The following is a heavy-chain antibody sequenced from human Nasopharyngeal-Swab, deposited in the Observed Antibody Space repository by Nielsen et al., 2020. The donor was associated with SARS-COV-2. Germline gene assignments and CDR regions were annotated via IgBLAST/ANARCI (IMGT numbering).Heavy chain of an antibody. Sequence: SLKISCAASGFTFDDYAMHWVRQAPGKGLEWVSGISWNSGSIGYADSVKGRFTISRDNAKNSLYLQMNSLRAEDTALYYCAREGSTGYYYGMDVWGQGTTVTVSS. CDR2: ISWNSGSI. CDR3: AREGSTGYYYGMDV. D-gene: IGHD1-1*01. V-gene: IGHV3-9*01. CDR1: GFTFDDYA. J-gene: IGHJ6*02.